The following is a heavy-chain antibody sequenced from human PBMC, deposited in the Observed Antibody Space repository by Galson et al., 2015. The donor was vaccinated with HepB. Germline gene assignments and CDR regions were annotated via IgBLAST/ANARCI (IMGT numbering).Heavy chain of an antibody. Sequence: SLRLSCAASGFKFGGSAIHWVRQGSGKGPEWAGRIRSKANNYATSYVPALEGRFTISRDDSKNMAYLHMRSLKADDTAVYYCARLGDFSGYTSAWGQGTQVTVSS. D-gene: IGHD5-18*01. V-gene: IGHV3-73*01. CDR1: GFKFGGSA. CDR2: IRSKANNYAT. CDR3: ARLGDFSGYTSA. J-gene: IGHJ4*02.